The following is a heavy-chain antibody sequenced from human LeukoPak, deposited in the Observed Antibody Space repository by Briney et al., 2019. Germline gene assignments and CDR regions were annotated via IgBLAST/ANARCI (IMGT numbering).Heavy chain of an antibody. CDR2: IIPIFGTA. V-gene: IGHV1-69*06. D-gene: IGHD5-12*01. CDR1: GGTLSSYA. CDR3: ASSLDRDIVATITWYFDL. J-gene: IGHJ2*01. Sequence: SVKVSCKASGGTLSSYAISWVRQAPGQGLEWMGGIIPIFGTANYAQKFQGRVTITADKSTSTAYMELSSLRSEDTAVYYCASSLDRDIVATITWYFDLWGRGTLVTVSS.